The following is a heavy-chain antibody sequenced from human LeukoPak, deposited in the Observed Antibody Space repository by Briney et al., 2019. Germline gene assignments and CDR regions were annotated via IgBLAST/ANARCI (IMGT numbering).Heavy chain of an antibody. Sequence: SETLSLTCAVYGGSFSGYYWSWIRQPPGKGLEWIGEINHSGSTNYNPSLKSRVTISVDTSKNQFSLKLSSVTAADTAVYYCARGLIVVPAAPKHAFDIWGQGTMVTVSS. J-gene: IGHJ3*02. V-gene: IGHV4-34*01. CDR2: INHSGST. CDR1: GGSFSGYY. D-gene: IGHD2-2*01. CDR3: ARGLIVVPAAPKHAFDI.